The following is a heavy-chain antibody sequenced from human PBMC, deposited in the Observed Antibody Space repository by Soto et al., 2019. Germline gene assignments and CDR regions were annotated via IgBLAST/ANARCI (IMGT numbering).Heavy chain of an antibody. V-gene: IGHV4-31*03. CDR2: INYSGTT. CDR1: GGSFSSDSFI. Sequence: QVQLQESGPGLVKPSQTLSLTCSVSGGSFSSDSFIWSWVRQFPGKGLEWIGYINYSGTTYYNPSLRCRITMSVDTSKNQFSLNLSSVTAADTAVYYCARDHKWDGMDVWGQGTTVTVSS. J-gene: IGHJ6*02. D-gene: IGHD1-26*01. CDR3: ARDHKWDGMDV.